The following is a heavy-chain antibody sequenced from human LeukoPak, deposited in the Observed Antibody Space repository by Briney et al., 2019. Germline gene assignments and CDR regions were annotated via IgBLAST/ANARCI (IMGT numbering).Heavy chain of an antibody. D-gene: IGHD2-2*01. V-gene: IGHV1-69*13. J-gene: IGHJ4*02. CDR1: GGTFSSYA. CDR2: IIPIFGTA. CDR3: AREAVQLGYCSSTSCSWYFDY. Sequence: ASVKVSCKDFGGTFSSYAISWVRQAPGQGLEWMAGIIPIFGTANYAQKFQGRVTITADESTSTAYMELSSLRSEDTAVYYCAREAVQLGYCSSTSCSWYFDYWGQGTLVTVSS.